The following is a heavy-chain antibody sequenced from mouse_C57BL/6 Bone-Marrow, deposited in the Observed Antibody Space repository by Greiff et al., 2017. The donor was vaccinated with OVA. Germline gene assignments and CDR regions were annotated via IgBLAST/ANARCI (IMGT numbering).Heavy chain of an antibody. J-gene: IGHJ3*01. D-gene: IGHD1-1*01. CDR2: IYPRSGNT. CDR3: ARRGMYYYGSSYVAWFAY. CDR1: GYTFTSYG. V-gene: IGHV1-81*01. Sequence: QVQLQQSGAELARPGASVKLSCKASGYTFTSYGISWVKQRTGQGLEWIGEIYPRSGNTYYNEKFKGKATLTADKSSSTAYMELRSLTSEDSAVYFCARRGMYYYGSSYVAWFAYWGQGTLVTVSA.